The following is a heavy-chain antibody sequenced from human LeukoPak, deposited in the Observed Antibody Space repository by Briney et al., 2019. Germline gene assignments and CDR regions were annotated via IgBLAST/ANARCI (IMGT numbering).Heavy chain of an antibody. Sequence: GGSLRLSCAASGFTFSSYAMSWVRQAQGKGLEGVSTINGGGVNTHYADSVGGRFTISRDNSKNTLFLQMNSLRDEDTAVYYCAKGSYGDSQFDYWGQGTLVTVSS. D-gene: IGHD4-17*01. CDR2: INGGGVNT. CDR3: AKGSYGDSQFDY. J-gene: IGHJ4*02. V-gene: IGHV3-23*01. CDR1: GFTFSSYA.